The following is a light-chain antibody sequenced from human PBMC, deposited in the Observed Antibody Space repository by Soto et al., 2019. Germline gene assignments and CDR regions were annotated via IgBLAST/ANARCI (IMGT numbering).Light chain of an antibody. CDR3: NSFRSSITLVV. V-gene: IGLV2-14*03. CDR1: SSDVGGSNF. CDR2: DVT. J-gene: IGLJ2*01. Sequence: QSALTQPASVSGSPGQSITISCTGTSSDVGGSNFVSWYQHHPGKAPKLIIYDVTRRPSGVSNRFSGSKSGNTASLTISGLHVEDEDDYYCNSFRSSITLVVFGGGTKVTVL.